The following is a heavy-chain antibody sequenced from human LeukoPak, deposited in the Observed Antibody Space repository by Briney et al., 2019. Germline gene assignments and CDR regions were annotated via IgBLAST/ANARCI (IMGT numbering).Heavy chain of an antibody. J-gene: IGHJ4*02. CDR1: GGSISSYY. Sequence: SETLSLTCTVSGGSISSYYWSWIRQPPGMGLEWIGYIYYSGSTNYNPSLKSRVTISVDTSKNQFSLKLSSVTAADTAVYYCASAGGSYFDYWGQGTLVTVSS. CDR2: IYYSGST. CDR3: ASAGGSYFDY. D-gene: IGHD1-26*01. V-gene: IGHV4-59*01.